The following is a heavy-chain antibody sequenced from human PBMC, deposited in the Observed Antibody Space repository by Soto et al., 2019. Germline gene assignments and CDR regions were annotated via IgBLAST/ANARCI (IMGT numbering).Heavy chain of an antibody. CDR2: ISAYNGNT. V-gene: IGHV1-18*01. CDR3: ARDVERAAAGTDAFDI. Sequence: ASVKVSCKASGYTFTSYGISWVRQAPGQGLEWMGWISAYNGNTNYAQKLQGRVTMTTDTSTSTAYMELRSLRSDDTAVYYCARDVERAAAGTDAFDIWGPGTMVTVSS. CDR1: GYTFTSYG. J-gene: IGHJ3*02. D-gene: IGHD6-13*01.